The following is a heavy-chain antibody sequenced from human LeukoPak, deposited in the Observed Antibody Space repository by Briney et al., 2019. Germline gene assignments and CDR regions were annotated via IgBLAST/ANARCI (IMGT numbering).Heavy chain of an antibody. CDR3: ARYPKSSYYYYGMDV. V-gene: IGHV4-34*01. CDR2: INHSGST. J-gene: IGHJ6*02. CDR1: GGSFSGYY. Sequence: PSETLSLTCAVYGGSFSGYYWSWIRQPPGKGLERIGEINHSGSTNYNPSLKSRVTISVDTSKNQFSLKLSSVTAADAAVYYCARYPKSSYYYYGMDVWGQGTTVTVSS.